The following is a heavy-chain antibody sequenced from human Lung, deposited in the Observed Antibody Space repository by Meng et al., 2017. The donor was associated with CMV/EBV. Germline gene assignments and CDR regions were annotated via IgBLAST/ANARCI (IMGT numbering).Heavy chain of an antibody. V-gene: IGHV4-30-4*01. CDR3: ARVGGCSGGGCYHRLFDY. CDR2: IYYTGST. CDR1: GGSISRGDYY. Sequence: HVRLKESGPGLVKPSHTLSLTCTVSGGSISRGDYYWSWIRQPPGKGLEWIGYIYYTGSTYYNPSLKSRVIISVDTSKNQFSLKLNSVTVADTAVYYCARVGGCSGGGCYHRLFDYWGQGTLVTVSS. D-gene: IGHD2-15*01. J-gene: IGHJ4*02.